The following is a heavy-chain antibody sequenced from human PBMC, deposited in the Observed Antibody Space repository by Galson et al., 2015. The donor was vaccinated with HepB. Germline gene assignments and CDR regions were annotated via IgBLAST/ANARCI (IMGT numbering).Heavy chain of an antibody. Sequence: QSGAEVKKPGESLRISCKGSGYSFTSYWISWVRQMPGKGLEWMGRIDPSDSYTNYSPSFQGHVTISADKSISTAYLQWSSLKASDTAMYYCARHRRGSWYYYYYMDVWGKGTTVTVSS. J-gene: IGHJ6*03. CDR3: ARHRRGSWYYYYYMDV. D-gene: IGHD6-13*01. CDR2: IDPSDSYT. V-gene: IGHV5-10-1*01. CDR1: GYSFTSYW.